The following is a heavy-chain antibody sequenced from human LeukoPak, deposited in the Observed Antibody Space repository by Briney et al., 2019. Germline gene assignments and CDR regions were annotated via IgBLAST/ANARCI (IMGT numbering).Heavy chain of an antibody. Sequence: ASVKVSCKASGYTFTSYDINWVRQSTGQGLEWMGWMNPNSGNTGYAQKFQGRVTMTRNTSISTAYMELSSLRSEDTAVYYCARALTFRPSIAAIWGQGTLVTVSS. J-gene: IGHJ4*02. CDR3: ARALTFRPSIAAI. D-gene: IGHD6-6*01. CDR1: GYTFTSYD. V-gene: IGHV1-8*01. CDR2: MNPNSGNT.